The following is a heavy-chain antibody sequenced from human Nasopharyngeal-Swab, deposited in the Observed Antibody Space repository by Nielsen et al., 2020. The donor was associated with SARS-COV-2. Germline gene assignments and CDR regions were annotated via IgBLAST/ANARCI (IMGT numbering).Heavy chain of an antibody. CDR2: IIPIFGTA. D-gene: IGHD5-18*01. J-gene: IGHJ6*03. CDR1: GGTFSRYA. CDR3: ARDRLPYYYYYMDV. V-gene: IGHV1-69*13. Sequence: SVKVSCKASGGTFSRYAISWVRQAPGQGLEWMGGIIPIFGTANYAQKFQGRVTITADESTSTAYMELSSLRSEDTAVYYCARDRLPYYYYYMDVWGKGTTVTVSS.